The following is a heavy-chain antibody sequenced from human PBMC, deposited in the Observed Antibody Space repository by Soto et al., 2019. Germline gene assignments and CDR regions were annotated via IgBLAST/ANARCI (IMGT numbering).Heavy chain of an antibody. J-gene: IGHJ5*02. D-gene: IGHD2-15*01. Sequence: SETLSLTCTVSGGSISSSSYYWGWIRQPPGKGLEWIGSIYYSGSTYYNPSLKSRVTISVDTSKNQFSLRLSSVTAADTAVYYCARVVVVAAKNWFDPWGQGTLVTV. V-gene: IGHV4-39*07. CDR2: IYYSGST. CDR3: ARVVVVAAKNWFDP. CDR1: GGSISSSSYY.